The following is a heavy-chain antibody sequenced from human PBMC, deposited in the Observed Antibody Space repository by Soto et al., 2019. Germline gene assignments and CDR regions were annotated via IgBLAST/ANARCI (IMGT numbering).Heavy chain of an antibody. J-gene: IGHJ4*02. CDR1: GGSFSGYY. V-gene: IGHV4-34*01. D-gene: IGHD4-17*01. CDR3: ARSFGYGDYTRLDY. CDR2: INHSGST. Sequence: QVQLQQWGAGLLKPSETLSLTCAVYGGSFSGYYWSWIRQPPGKGLEWIGEINHSGSTNYNPSLKSRVTISVDTSKNQFSLKLSSVTAADTAVYYCARSFGYGDYTRLDYWGQGTRVTVSS.